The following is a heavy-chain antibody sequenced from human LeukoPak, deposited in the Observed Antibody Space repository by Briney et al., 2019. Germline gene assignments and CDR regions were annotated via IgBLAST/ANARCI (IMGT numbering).Heavy chain of an antibody. CDR2: INHSGST. J-gene: IGHJ4*02. CDR3: ASREAVTGSFDY. CDR1: GGSFSGYY. D-gene: IGHD6-19*01. V-gene: IGHV4-34*01. Sequence: SETLSLTCAVYGGSFSGYYWSWIRQPPGKGLEWIGEINHSGSTNYNPSLKSRVTISVDTSKNQFSLKLSSVTAADTAVYYCASREAVTGSFDYWGQGTLVTVSS.